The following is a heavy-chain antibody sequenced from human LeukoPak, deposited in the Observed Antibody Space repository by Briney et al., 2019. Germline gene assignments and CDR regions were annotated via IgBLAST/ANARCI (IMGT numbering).Heavy chain of an antibody. J-gene: IGHJ4*02. D-gene: IGHD5-18*01. CDR1: GFTLSSYA. Sequence: GGSLRLSCAASGFTLSSYAMHWVRQAPGKGLEWVAVISYDGSNKYYADSVKGRFTISRDNSKNTLYLQMNSLRAEDTAVYYCARTRGYSYGFDYWGQGTLVTVSS. V-gene: IGHV3-30-3*01. CDR2: ISYDGSNK. CDR3: ARTRGYSYGFDY.